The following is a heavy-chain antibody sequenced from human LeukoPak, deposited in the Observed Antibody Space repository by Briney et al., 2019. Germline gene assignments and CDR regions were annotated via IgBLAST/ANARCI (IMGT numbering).Heavy chain of an antibody. CDR3: TRDMGYIAVAGAFDY. D-gene: IGHD6-19*01. CDR1: GFTFSSYA. J-gene: IGHJ4*02. CDR2: IRSKAYGGTT. V-gene: IGHV3-49*04. Sequence: HAGGSLRLSCAASGFTFSSYAMSWVRQAPGKGLEWVGFIRSKAYGGTTEYAASVKGRFTISRDDSKSIAYLQMNSLKTEDTAVYYCTRDMGYIAVAGAFDYWGQGTLVTVSS.